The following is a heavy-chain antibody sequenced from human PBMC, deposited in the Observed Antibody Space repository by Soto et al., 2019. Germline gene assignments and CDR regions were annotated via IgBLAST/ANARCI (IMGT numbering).Heavy chain of an antibody. Sequence: SETLSLTCTVSGGSISSSSYYWGWIRQPPGKGLEWIGSIYYSGSTYYNPSLKSRVTISVDTSKNQFSLKLSSVTAADTAVYYRARQGSIAAAGKNYYYGMDVWGQGTTVTVSS. D-gene: IGHD6-13*01. V-gene: IGHV4-39*01. J-gene: IGHJ6*02. CDR1: GGSISSSSYY. CDR3: ARQGSIAAAGKNYYYGMDV. CDR2: IYYSGST.